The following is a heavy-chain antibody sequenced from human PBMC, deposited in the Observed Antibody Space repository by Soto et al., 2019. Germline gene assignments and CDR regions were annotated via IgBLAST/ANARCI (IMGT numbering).Heavy chain of an antibody. D-gene: IGHD6-13*01. J-gene: IGHJ6*03. CDR2: MNPNSGNT. Sequence: ASVKVSCKASGYTFTSYDINWVRQATGQGLEWMGWMNPNSGNTGYAQKFQGRVTMTRNTSISTAYMELSSLRSEDTAVYYCARGGKKAAAGYYYYYYMDVWGKGTTVTVSS. CDR1: GYTFTSYD. CDR3: ARGGKKAAAGYYYYYYMDV. V-gene: IGHV1-8*01.